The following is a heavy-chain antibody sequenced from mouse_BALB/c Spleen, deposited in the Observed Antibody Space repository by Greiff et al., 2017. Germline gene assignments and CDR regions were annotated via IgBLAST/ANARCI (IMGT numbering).Heavy chain of an antibody. D-gene: IGHD2-3*01. J-gene: IGHJ2*01. CDR1: GFTFTSYW. Sequence: QVQLQQSGAELARPGASVKLSCKASGFTFTSYWMQWVKQRPGQGLEWIGAIYPGDGDTRYTQKFKGKATMTADKSSSTAYMQISSLASEDSAVYYCARTDGYYAQWGQGTTLTVSS. CDR3: ARTDGYYAQ. CDR2: IYPGDGDT. V-gene: IGHV1-87*01.